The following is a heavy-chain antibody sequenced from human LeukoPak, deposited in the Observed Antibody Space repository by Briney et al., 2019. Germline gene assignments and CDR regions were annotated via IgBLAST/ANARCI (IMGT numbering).Heavy chain of an antibody. V-gene: IGHV3-53*05. Sequence: GGSLRLSCAASGFTVSSNYMSWVRQAPGKGLEWVSVIYSGGSTYYADSVKGRFTISRDNSRNTLYLQMDSLRSEDTAVYYCARDFFPIVDSTWYEIGYWGQGTLVTVSS. CDR1: GFTVSSNY. D-gene: IGHD2-21*01. J-gene: IGHJ4*02. CDR2: IYSGGST. CDR3: ARDFFPIVDSTWYEIGY.